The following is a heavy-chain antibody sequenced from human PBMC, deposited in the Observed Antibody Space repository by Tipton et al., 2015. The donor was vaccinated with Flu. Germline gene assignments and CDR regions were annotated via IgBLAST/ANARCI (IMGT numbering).Heavy chain of an antibody. CDR2: IQQDGSEK. Sequence: SLRLSCAASGFTFSSYWMSWVRQAPGKGLEWVANIQQDGSEKYHVDSVKGRFTISRDNAKNSLYLQMNSLRAEDTAIYYCARARGGSCSGGSCYSNYLDYWGQGTLVTVSS. CDR1: GFTFSSYW. D-gene: IGHD2-15*01. V-gene: IGHV3-7*01. J-gene: IGHJ4*02. CDR3: ARARGGSCSGGSCYSNYLDY.